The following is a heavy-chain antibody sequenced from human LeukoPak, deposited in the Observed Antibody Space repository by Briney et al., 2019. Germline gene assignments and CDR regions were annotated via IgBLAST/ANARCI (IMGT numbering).Heavy chain of an antibody. CDR1: GGSFSGYY. J-gene: IGHJ4*02. D-gene: IGHD4-11*01. CDR3: ARGYYSNYVGDFDY. V-gene: IGHV4-34*01. Sequence: SETLSLTCAIYGGSFSGYYWSWIRQPPGKGLELIGEINHSGSTNYNPSLKSRVTISVDTSKNQFSLKLSSVTAADTAVYYCARGYYSNYVGDFDYWGQGTLVTVSS. CDR2: INHSGST.